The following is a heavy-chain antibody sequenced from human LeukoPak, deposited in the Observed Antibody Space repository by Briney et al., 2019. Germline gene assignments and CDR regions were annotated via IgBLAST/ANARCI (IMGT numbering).Heavy chain of an antibody. J-gene: IGHJ6*02. CDR1: GGSISSYY. CDR2: IYYSGST. CDR3: ARHSSGWYDYYYYGMDV. Sequence: PSETLPLTCTVSGGSISSYYWSWIRQPPGKGLEWIGYIYYSGSTNYNPSLKSRVTISVDTSKNQFSLKLSSVTAADTAVYYCARHSSGWYDYYYYGMDVWGQGTTVTVSS. V-gene: IGHV4-59*01. D-gene: IGHD6-19*01.